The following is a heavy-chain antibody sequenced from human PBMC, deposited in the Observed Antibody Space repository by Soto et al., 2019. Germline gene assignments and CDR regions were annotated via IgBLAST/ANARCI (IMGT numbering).Heavy chain of an antibody. D-gene: IGHD2-2*02. CDR2: INHSGST. J-gene: IGHJ3*02. CDR1: GGSFSGYY. V-gene: IGHV4-34*01. CDR3: ARVYCSSTSCYTRAFDI. Sequence: QVQLQQWGAGLLKPSETLSLTCAVYGGSFSGYYWSWIRQPPGKGLEWIGEINHSGSTNYNPSLKSRVTISVDTSKNQFSLKLSSVTAADTAVYYCARVYCSSTSCYTRAFDIWGQGTMVTVSS.